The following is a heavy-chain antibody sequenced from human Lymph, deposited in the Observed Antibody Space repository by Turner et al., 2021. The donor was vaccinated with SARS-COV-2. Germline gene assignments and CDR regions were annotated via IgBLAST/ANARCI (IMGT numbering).Heavy chain of an antibody. CDR3: ANLYSSSAAGDP. Sequence: EVQLLESGVGLVQPGGSLRLSCAASGFTFSSYAMSWVRQAPGKGLEWVSAISGSGGSTYYADSVKGRFTISRDNSKNTLYLQMNSLRAEDTAVYYCANLYSSSAAGDPWGQGTLVTVSS. CDR1: GFTFSSYA. CDR2: ISGSGGST. V-gene: IGHV3-23*01. D-gene: IGHD6-6*01. J-gene: IGHJ5*02.